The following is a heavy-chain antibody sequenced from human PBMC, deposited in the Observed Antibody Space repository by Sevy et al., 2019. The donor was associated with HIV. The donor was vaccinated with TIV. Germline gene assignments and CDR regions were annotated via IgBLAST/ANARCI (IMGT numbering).Heavy chain of an antibody. D-gene: IGHD3-16*02. V-gene: IGHV6-1*01. CDR3: AREGYYDYVWGSFRQ. J-gene: IGHJ4*02. Sequence: SQTLSLTCAISGDSVSSNSAAWNWIRQSPSRGLEWLGRTYYRSKSYNDYAVSVKSRITINPDTSKNQFSLQLNSVTPEDTAVYYCAREGYYDYVWGSFRQWGQGTLVTVSS. CDR2: TYYRSKSYN. CDR1: GDSVSSNSAA.